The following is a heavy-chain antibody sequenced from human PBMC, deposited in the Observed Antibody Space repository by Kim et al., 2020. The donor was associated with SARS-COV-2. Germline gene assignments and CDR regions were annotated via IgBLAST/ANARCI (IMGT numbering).Heavy chain of an antibody. Sequence: PSLKSRVTISVDTSKNQFSLKLGSVTAADTAVYYCARQGAYSGSPGGMDVWGQGTTVTVSS. J-gene: IGHJ6*02. D-gene: IGHD3-10*01. CDR3: ARQGAYSGSPGGMDV. V-gene: IGHV4-39*01.